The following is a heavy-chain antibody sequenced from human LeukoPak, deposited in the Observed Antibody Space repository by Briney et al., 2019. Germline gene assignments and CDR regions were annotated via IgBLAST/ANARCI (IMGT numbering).Heavy chain of an antibody. D-gene: IGHD6-19*01. J-gene: IGHJ6*02. CDR2: IYYSESP. Sequence: SETLSLTCTVSGGSISSEASYWAWIRQPPGKGLEWIGSIYYSESPYYNPSLKSRVTLSIDTSKNQFSLRLNSVTAADTAVFFCARLFSSGWEYHNGMDVCGQGTTITVSS. V-gene: IGHV4-39*01. CDR1: GGSISSEASY. CDR3: ARLFSSGWEYHNGMDV.